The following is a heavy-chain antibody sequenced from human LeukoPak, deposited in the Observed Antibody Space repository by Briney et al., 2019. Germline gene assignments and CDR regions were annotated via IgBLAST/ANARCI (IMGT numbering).Heavy chain of an antibody. CDR2: IKQDGSEK. CDR1: GFTFSSYA. V-gene: IGHV3-7*01. CDR3: ARVGYCSSTSCLLFDY. J-gene: IGHJ4*02. D-gene: IGHD2-2*01. Sequence: GGSLRLSCAASGFTFSSYAMSWVRQAPGKGLEWVANIKQDGSEKYYVDSVKGRFTISRDNAKNSLYLQMNSLRAEDTAVYYCARVGYCSSTSCLLFDYWGQGTLVTVSS.